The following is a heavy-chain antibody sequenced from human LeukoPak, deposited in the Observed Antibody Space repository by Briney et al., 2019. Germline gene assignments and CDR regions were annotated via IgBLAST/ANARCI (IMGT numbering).Heavy chain of an antibody. D-gene: IGHD6-6*01. CDR1: GLTLSDYY. Sequence: SGGSLRLSCAASGLTLSDYYMTWIRQAPGKGLEWVSYITPAGTTYYADSVKGRFTISRDNAKTSLYLQMSNLRADDTAVYYCARDLGPHRSSPNSGAFDIWGQGTMVTVSS. V-gene: IGHV3-11*04. CDR2: ITPAGTT. CDR3: ARDLGPHRSSPNSGAFDI. J-gene: IGHJ3*02.